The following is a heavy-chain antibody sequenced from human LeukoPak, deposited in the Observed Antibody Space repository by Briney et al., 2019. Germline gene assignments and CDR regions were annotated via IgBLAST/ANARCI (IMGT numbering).Heavy chain of an antibody. Sequence: GGSLGLSCAASGFTFSSYAMSWVRQAPGKGLEWVSAISGSGGSTYYADSVRGRFTISRDNSKNTLYLQMNSLRAEDTAVYYCAKDSWSGVIVPHWYYYYGMDVWGKGTTVTVSS. CDR1: GFTFSSYA. D-gene: IGHD3-16*02. CDR3: AKDSWSGVIVPHWYYYYGMDV. CDR2: ISGSGGST. V-gene: IGHV3-23*01. J-gene: IGHJ6*04.